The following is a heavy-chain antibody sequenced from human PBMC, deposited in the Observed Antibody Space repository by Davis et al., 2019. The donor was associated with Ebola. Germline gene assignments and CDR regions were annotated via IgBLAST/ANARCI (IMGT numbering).Heavy chain of an antibody. J-gene: IGHJ6*02. Sequence: GESLKISCAASGFTFSSCSMNWVRQAPGKGLEWVSYISSSSSTIYYADSVKGRFTISRDNAKNSLYLQMNSLRDEDTAVYYCARDSEFHYYYYYGMDVWGQGTTVTVSS. V-gene: IGHV3-48*02. CDR1: GFTFSSCS. CDR2: ISSSSSTI. CDR3: ARDSEFHYYYYYGMDV. D-gene: IGHD1-14*01.